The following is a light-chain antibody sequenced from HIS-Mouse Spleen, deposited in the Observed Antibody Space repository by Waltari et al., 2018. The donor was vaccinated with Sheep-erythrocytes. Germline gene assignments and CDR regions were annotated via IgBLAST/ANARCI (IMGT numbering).Light chain of an antibody. CDR1: SSDVGSYNL. J-gene: IGLJ3*02. Sequence: QSALTQPASVSGSPGQSITISCTGTSSDVGSYNLVPWYQQHPGKAPKLMIYEGSKRPSGVSNGFSGSKSGNTASLTISGLQAEDEADYSCCSYAGSSTPWVFGGGTKLTVL. V-gene: IGLV2-23*01. CDR3: CSYAGSSTPWV. CDR2: EGS.